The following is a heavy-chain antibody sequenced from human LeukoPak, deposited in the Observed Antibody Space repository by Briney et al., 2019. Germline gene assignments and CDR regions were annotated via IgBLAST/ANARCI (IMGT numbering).Heavy chain of an antibody. Sequence: SGRSLRLSCAASGFTFSSYAMHWVRQAPGKGLEWVAVISYDGSNKYYADSVKGRFTISRDNSKNTLYLQMNSLRAEDTAVYYCARARDSSGFSWFDPWGQGTLVTVSS. J-gene: IGHJ5*02. CDR3: ARARDSSGFSWFDP. D-gene: IGHD3-22*01. CDR2: ISYDGSNK. CDR1: GFTFSSYA. V-gene: IGHV3-30-3*01.